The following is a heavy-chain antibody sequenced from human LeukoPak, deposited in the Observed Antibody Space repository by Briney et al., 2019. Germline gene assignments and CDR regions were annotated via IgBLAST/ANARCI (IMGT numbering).Heavy chain of an antibody. J-gene: IGHJ4*02. CDR3: AKDTYGDYGPFDY. CDR1: GFTFSSYG. CDR2: IRYDGSNK. D-gene: IGHD4-17*01. V-gene: IGHV3-30*02. Sequence: GGSLRLSCAASGFTFSSYGMHWVRQAPGKGLEWVAFIRYDGSNKYYADSVKGRFTISRDNSKNTLYLQMNSLRAEDTAVYYCAKDTYGDYGPFDYWGQGTLVTVSS.